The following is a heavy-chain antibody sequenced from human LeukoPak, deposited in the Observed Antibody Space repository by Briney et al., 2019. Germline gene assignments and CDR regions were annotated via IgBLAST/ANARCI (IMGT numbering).Heavy chain of an antibody. CDR1: GGSFSGYY. CDR3: ASALMLYSSSWGYYFDY. D-gene: IGHD6-13*01. CDR2: INHSGST. Sequence: SETLSLTCAVYGGSFSGYYGIWIRHPPGKGLEWMGEINHSGSTNYNPSLKSRVTISVDTSKNQFSLKLSSVTAADTAVYYCASALMLYSSSWGYYFDYWGQGTLVTVSS. V-gene: IGHV4-34*01. J-gene: IGHJ4*02.